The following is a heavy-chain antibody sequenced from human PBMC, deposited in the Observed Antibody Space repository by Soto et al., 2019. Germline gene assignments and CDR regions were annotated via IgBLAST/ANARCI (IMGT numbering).Heavy chain of an antibody. CDR1: GFTFDDYA. CDR3: AKNRISYYYYYGMDV. CDR2: ISWDGGST. Sequence: GGSLRLSCAASGFTFDDYAMHWVRQAPGKGLEWVSLISWDGGSTYYADSVKGRFTISRDNSKNSLYLQMNSLRAEDTALYYCAKNRISYYYYYGMDVWGRGTTVTVSS. V-gene: IGHV3-43D*04. J-gene: IGHJ6*02.